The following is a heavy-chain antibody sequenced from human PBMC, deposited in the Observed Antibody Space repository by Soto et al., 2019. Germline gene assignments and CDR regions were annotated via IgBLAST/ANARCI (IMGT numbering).Heavy chain of an antibody. CDR1: GFNFNNYW. V-gene: IGHV3-7*01. Sequence: PGGSLRLSCAASGFNFNNYWMTWVRRAPGKGLEWVANIKEDGTEKYYVDSVKGRFTISRDNAKNSAYLQMSSLRPEDTAVYYCVKGEYYYDGSAYYPFDYWGQGSMVTVSS. CDR3: VKGEYYYDGSAYYPFDY. D-gene: IGHD3-22*01. CDR2: IKEDGTEK. J-gene: IGHJ4*02.